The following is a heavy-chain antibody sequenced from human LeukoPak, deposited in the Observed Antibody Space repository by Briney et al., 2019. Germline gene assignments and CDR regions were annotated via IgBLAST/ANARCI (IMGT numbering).Heavy chain of an antibody. CDR2: IFSGGET. J-gene: IGHJ1*01. Sequence: GGSLILSCAVSGFSISDNFMGWVRQTPGKGLEWVSLIFSGGETYSADSVKGRFAISKDNSKNTLHLQMNSLRVGDTAMYYCARDTDYYGSGRQGYFDRWGQCTLVTVSS. V-gene: IGHV3-66*01. D-gene: IGHD3-10*01. CDR1: GFSISDNF. CDR3: ARDTDYYGSGRQGYFDR.